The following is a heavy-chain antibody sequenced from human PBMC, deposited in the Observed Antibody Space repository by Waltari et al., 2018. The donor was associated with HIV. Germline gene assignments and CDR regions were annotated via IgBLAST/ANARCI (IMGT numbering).Heavy chain of an antibody. D-gene: IGHD3-10*01. CDR1: GYIFTANF. J-gene: IGHJ2*01. CDR2: IKTRSGGT. Sequence: VELVQPEAAVGKPGASVKVSCEAYGYIFTANFIHWVRQAPGQGLGWMGWIKTRSGGTKVAQKFQGWVTMNMDMSTTTAYMELRRLTDDDTAIYYCAREGMKYFDLWGRGTLVTVSS. CDR3: AREGMKYFDL. V-gene: IGHV1-2*04.